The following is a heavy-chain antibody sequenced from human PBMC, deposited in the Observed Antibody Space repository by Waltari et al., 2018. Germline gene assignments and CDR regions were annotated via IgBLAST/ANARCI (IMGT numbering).Heavy chain of an antibody. CDR1: DFPFSSYA. CDR2: ISYNERNI. J-gene: IGHJ6*02. D-gene: IGHD3-22*01. Sequence: HVQLVESGGGVVQPGRSLRIACAASDFPFSSYAMHWVRQAPGKGLEWVAVISYNERNIYYEDSVKGRFAISRDNSKKMLYLQMNSLRVEDTAVYYCARDYCDRTNCHGMDVWGQGTTVTVSS. CDR3: ARDYCDRTNCHGMDV. V-gene: IGHV3-30*09.